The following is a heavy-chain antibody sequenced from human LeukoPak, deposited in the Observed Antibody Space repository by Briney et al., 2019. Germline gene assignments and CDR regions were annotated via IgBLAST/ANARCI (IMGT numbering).Heavy chain of an antibody. CDR1: GFTFSSYA. D-gene: IGHD6-6*01. Sequence: GGSLRLSCAASGFTFSSYAMSWVRQAPGKGLEWLSAISCSGGSTYYADSLKGRFTISRDNSKNTLYLQMNSLRAEDTAVYYCARGLPGHTSSMGYWGQGILVTVSS. V-gene: IGHV3-23*01. J-gene: IGHJ4*02. CDR3: ARGLPGHTSSMGY. CDR2: ISCSGGST.